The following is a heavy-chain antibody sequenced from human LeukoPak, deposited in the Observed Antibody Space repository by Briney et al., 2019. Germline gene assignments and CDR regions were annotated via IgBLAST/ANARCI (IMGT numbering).Heavy chain of an antibody. D-gene: IGHD6-19*01. V-gene: IGHV1-8*01. CDR1: GYTFTSYD. Sequence: ASVKVSCKASGYTFTSYDINWVRQATGQGLEWMGWMNPNSGNTGYAQKFQGRVTMTRNTSISTAYVELSSLRSEDTAVYYCARDLAVAGSFDPWGQGTLVTVSS. J-gene: IGHJ5*02. CDR3: ARDLAVAGSFDP. CDR2: MNPNSGNT.